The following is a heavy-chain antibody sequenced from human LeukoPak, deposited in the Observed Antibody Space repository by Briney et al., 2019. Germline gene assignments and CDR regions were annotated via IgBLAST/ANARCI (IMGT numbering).Heavy chain of an antibody. CDR1: GFTFSDYY. CDR3: ARARPSMWIDY. CDR2: ISSSGSTI. Sequence: GGSLRLSCAASGFTFSDYYMNWIRQAPGKGLEWVSYISSSGSTIYYADSVKDRFTISRDSSKNTLYLQMNSLRPEDTAVYYCARARPSMWIDYWGQGTLVTVSS. J-gene: IGHJ4*02. D-gene: IGHD5-12*01. V-gene: IGHV3-11*04.